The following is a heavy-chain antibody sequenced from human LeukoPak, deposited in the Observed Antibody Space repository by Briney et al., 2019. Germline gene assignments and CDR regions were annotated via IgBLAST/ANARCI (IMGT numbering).Heavy chain of an antibody. CDR3: VRLRRNSDTSGFYYYYDF. V-gene: IGHV3-21*01. CDR2: ISVGSNYI. Sequence: GGSLRLSCVASGYTFSSYSINGVRHAPGKGLEWVSSISVGSNYIYYADSVRGRFSISRDDARDSLYLQMNSLRAEDTAVYFCVRLRRNSDTSGFYYYYDFWGQGTLVTVSS. CDR1: GYTFSSYS. J-gene: IGHJ4*02. D-gene: IGHD3-22*01.